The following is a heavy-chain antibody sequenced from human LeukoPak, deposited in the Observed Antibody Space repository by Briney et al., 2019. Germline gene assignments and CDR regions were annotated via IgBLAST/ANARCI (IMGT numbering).Heavy chain of an antibody. D-gene: IGHD1-26*01. CDR1: GFTFSNYL. Sequence: GGSLRLSCAASGFTFSNYLMHWLRQAPGKGLVWVSLIHSDGGTTNHADSVKGRFTISRDNAKNTLYLQMNSLRVEDTAVYYCARDTYSIAEWGQGTLVTVSS. CDR2: IHSDGGTT. CDR3: ARDTYSIAE. V-gene: IGHV3-74*01. J-gene: IGHJ4*02.